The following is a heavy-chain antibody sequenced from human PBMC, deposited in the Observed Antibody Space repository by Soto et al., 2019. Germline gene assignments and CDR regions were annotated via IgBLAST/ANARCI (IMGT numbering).Heavy chain of an antibody. CDR3: ARGGAVVVPGAVDRHNWFDP. J-gene: IGHJ5*02. Sequence: QVQLVQSGAEVKKPGSSVKVSCEASGGTFSSYSFSWVRQAPGQGLEWMGRVIPVLGMANYAQKFQGRGTITADKSTRKVYMELSSLRSEDTAVYYCARGGAVVVPGAVDRHNWFDPWGQGTLVTVSS. CDR1: GGTFSSYS. CDR2: VIPVLGMA. D-gene: IGHD2-2*01. V-gene: IGHV1-69*02.